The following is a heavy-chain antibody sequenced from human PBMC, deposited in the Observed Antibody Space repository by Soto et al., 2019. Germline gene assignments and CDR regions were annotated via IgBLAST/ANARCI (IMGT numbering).Heavy chain of an antibody. CDR1: GFTVSTKY. J-gene: IGHJ6*03. CDR2: INHSGST. Sequence: GSLRLSCAASGFTVSTKYMSWIRQPPGKGREWIGEINHSGSTNYNPSLKSRVTISVDTAKNQSSLKLSSATAADTAMYYCATRSSYAFWSGYQPRPNYYMDVWGKGTTVTVSS. D-gene: IGHD3-3*01. CDR3: ATRSSYAFWSGYQPRPNYYMDV. V-gene: IGHV4-34*08.